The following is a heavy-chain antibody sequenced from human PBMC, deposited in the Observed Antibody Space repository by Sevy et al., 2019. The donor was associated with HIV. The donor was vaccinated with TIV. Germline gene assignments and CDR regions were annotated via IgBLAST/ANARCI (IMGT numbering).Heavy chain of an antibody. J-gene: IGHJ4*02. CDR3: ATGRQGATFGY. CDR1: GLDFNIYP. CDR2: VSFDSSFK. V-gene: IGHV3-30*14. D-gene: IGHD1-26*01. Sequence: GGYLRLSCAASGLDFNIYPMNWVRQAPGKGLEWVSVVSFDSSFKYYADAVKGRFTISRDNSKNTLYLQMDSVRHEDTGVYYCATGRQGATFGYWGQGTLVTVSS.